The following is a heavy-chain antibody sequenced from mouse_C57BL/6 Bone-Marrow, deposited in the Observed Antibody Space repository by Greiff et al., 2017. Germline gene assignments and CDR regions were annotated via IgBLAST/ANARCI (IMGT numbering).Heavy chain of an antibody. D-gene: IGHD1-1*01. J-gene: IGHJ4*01. Sequence: QVQLKQPGAELVMPGASVKLSCKASGYTFTSYWMHWVKQRPGQGLEWIGEIDPSDSYTNYNQKFKGKSTLTVDKSSSTAYMQLRSLTSEDSAVYYCARKVLPTVYAMDYWGQGTSVTVSS. CDR2: IDPSDSYT. V-gene: IGHV1-69*01. CDR1: GYTFTSYW. CDR3: ARKVLPTVYAMDY.